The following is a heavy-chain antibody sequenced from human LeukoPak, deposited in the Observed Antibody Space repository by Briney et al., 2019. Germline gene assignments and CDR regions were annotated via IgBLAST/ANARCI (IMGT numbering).Heavy chain of an antibody. D-gene: IGHD6-19*01. CDR2: INPSGGST. J-gene: IGHJ4*02. Sequence: GASVKVSCTASGYTFTSHDINWVRQAPGQGLEWMGIINPSGGSTSYAQKFQGGVTMTRDTSTSAVYMELSSLRSEDTAVYYCAREAGIAVAKDNPPFDYWGQGTLVTVSS. V-gene: IGHV1-46*01. CDR1: GYTFTSHD. CDR3: AREAGIAVAKDNPPFDY.